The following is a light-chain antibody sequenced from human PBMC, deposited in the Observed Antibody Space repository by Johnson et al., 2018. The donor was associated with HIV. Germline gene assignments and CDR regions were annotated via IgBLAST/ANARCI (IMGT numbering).Light chain of an antibody. CDR1: NSNIGINF. V-gene: IGLV1-51*02. CDR3: GTWDSRLSVYV. Sequence: QSALTQPPSVSAAPGQKVTISCSGSNSNIGINFVSWYQQVPGTAPKLLICESNKRPSGIPNRFSGSKSGTSATLGITGLQTGDEADYYCGTWDSRLSVYVFGTGTKVTVL. CDR2: ESN. J-gene: IGLJ1*01.